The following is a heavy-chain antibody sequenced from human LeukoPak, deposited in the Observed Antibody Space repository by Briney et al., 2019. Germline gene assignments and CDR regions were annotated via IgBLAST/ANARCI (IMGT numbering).Heavy chain of an antibody. J-gene: IGHJ4*02. CDR1: GGSISSGGYY. V-gene: IGHV4-31*03. CDR2: IYYSGST. CDR3: ARLRGFWSVYVDM. D-gene: IGHD3-3*01. Sequence: SETLSLTCTVSGGSISSGGYYWSWIRQHPGKGLEWFGYIYYSGSTYYNPSLKSRVTISVDTSKNQFSLKLNSVTAADTAVYYCARLRGFWSVYVDMWAQGTLVTVSS.